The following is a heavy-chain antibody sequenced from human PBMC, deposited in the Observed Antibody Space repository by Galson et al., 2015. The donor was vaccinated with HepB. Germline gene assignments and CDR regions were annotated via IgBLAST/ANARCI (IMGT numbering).Heavy chain of an antibody. J-gene: IGHJ4*02. D-gene: IGHD3-16*01. V-gene: IGHV1-8*02. Sequence: SVKVSCKASGYTFTSYGISWVRQAPGQGLEWMGWMNPNSGNTGYAQKFQGRVTMTRNTSISTAYMELSSLRSEDTAVYYCASQVFGGDHGNDYWGQGTLVTVSS. CDR1: GYTFTSYG. CDR2: MNPNSGNT. CDR3: ASQVFGGDHGNDY.